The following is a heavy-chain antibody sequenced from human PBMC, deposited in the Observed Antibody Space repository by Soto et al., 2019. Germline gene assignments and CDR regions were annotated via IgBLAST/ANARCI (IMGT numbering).Heavy chain of an antibody. CDR1: GFTFSSYG. J-gene: IGHJ4*02. CDR3: AKDRSSGWYPIDY. CDR2: ISYDGSNK. D-gene: IGHD6-19*01. Sequence: GGSLRLSCAASGFTFSSYGMHWVRQAPGKGLEWVAVISYDGSNKFYADSVKGRFPISRDNSKNTLYLQMNSLRAEDTAVYYCAKDRSSGWYPIDYWGQGTLVTVSS. V-gene: IGHV3-30*18.